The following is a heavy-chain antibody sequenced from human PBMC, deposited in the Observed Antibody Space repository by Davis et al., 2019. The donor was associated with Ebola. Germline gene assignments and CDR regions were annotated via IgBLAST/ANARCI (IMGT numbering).Heavy chain of an antibody. D-gene: IGHD2-15*01. V-gene: IGHV3-11*01. J-gene: IGHJ4*02. CDR2: ISSSGSTI. CDR1: GFTFSDYY. Sequence: PGGSLRLSCAASGFTFSDYYMSWIRQAPGKGLEWVSYISSSGSTIYYADSVKGRFTISRDNAKNSLYLQMNSLRAEDTAVYYCARGYCSGGSCSLLPPTFDYWGQGTLVTVSS. CDR3: ARGYCSGGSCSLLPPTFDY.